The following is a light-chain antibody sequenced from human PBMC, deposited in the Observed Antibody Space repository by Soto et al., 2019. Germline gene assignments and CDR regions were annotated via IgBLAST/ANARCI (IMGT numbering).Light chain of an antibody. CDR2: AAS. J-gene: IGKJ4*01. CDR3: QQLRSYPST. Sequence: IQLTQSPSSLSASVGDRVTITCRASQDISSSLGWYQQKPGKAPKLLIYAASILQSGVPSRFSDSGFGTDFTLTISSLQAEDFASYFCQQLRSYPSTFGGGTKVEIK. V-gene: IGKV1-9*01. CDR1: QDISSS.